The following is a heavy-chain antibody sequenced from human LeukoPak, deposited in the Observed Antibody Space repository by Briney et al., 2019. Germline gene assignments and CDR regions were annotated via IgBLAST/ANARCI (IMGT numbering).Heavy chain of an antibody. CDR2: IKEDGSDK. J-gene: IGHJ4*02. Sequence: GSLRLSCAASGFTFSGSWMTWVRQAPGKGLEWVAHIKEDGSDKYYVDSVTGRFTISRDNTKNSLYLQMSSLRAEDTAVYYCATWNSDWEFAYWGQGTLVSVSS. D-gene: IGHD1/OR15-1a*01. CDR1: GFTFSGSW. CDR3: ATWNSDWEFAY. V-gene: IGHV3-7*05.